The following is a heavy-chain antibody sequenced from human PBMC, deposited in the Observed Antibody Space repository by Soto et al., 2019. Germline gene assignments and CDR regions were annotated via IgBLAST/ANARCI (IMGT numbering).Heavy chain of an antibody. CDR2: ISPGSRYP. D-gene: IGHD2-15*01. J-gene: IGHJ5*02. V-gene: IGHV3-11*06. Sequence: ESGGGLVTPGGSLRLSCASSGFTFRDYYMSWIRQAPGKGLEWLSYISPGSRYPAYADSVKGRFTISRDNARRSLSLQMNSLTVDDTAIYYCVRGGGGGLFDPCGQGSMVTVSS. CDR3: VRGGGGGLFDP. CDR1: GFTFRDYY.